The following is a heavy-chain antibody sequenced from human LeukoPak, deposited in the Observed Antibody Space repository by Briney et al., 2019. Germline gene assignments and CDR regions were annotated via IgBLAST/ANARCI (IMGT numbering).Heavy chain of an antibody. J-gene: IGHJ4*02. V-gene: IGHV4-59*11. D-gene: IGHD6-19*01. CDR2: IYYMLNA. CDR1: GASMRDHY. Sequence: SETLSLTCAVSGASMRDHYWTWIRQPPGKGLEWIGNIYYMLNANSYNPSLKSRVSISMDTPGTQLSLKLNSVTDADTAVYYCATSFRSGWGFDSWGQGILVAVSS. CDR3: ATSFRSGWGFDS.